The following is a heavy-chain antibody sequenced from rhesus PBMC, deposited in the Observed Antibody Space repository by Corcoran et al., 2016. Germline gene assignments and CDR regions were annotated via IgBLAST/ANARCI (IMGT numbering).Heavy chain of an antibody. Sequence: QVQLQESGPGLVKPSETLSLTCAVSGGSISSGYYYWSWLRPPQGKGLEWVGYITYSGSTSSNPSLKSRVTISRDTSKNQFSLKLSSVTAADTAVYYCARDRIAFDYWGQGVLVTVSS. CDR1: GGSISSGYYY. CDR3: ARDRIAFDY. V-gene: IGHV4-122*02. CDR2: ITYSGST. J-gene: IGHJ4*01. D-gene: IGHD2-2*01.